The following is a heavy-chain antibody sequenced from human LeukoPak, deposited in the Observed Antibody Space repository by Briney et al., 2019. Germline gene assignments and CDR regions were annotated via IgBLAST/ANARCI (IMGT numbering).Heavy chain of an antibody. D-gene: IGHD4-17*01. CDR3: VTGFSHGAPGRHLDYYYYMDV. V-gene: IGHV1-24*01. J-gene: IGHJ6*03. CDR2: FDAEHNET. Sequence: ASVKVSCKVSGYILTELSMHWVRQAPGKGLEWMGGFDAEHNETIYAQKFQGRLTMTEDTSTDTAYMDLSSLTSEDTAVYYCVTGFSHGAPGRHLDYYYYMDVWGKGTTVTVSS. CDR1: GYILTELS.